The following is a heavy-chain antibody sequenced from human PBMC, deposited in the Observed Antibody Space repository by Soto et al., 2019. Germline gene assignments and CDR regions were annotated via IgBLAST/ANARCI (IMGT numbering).Heavy chain of an antibody. Sequence: QVQLVQSGAEVKKPGASVKVSCKVSGYTLTELSMHWVRQAPGKGLEWMGGFDPEDGETIYAQKFKGRVTMTEDTSTDTAYMELSSLRSEDTAVYYCATLYYYGSGPHPPGMDVWGKGTTVTVSS. D-gene: IGHD3-10*01. CDR2: FDPEDGET. CDR1: GYTLTELS. CDR3: ATLYYYGSGPHPPGMDV. J-gene: IGHJ6*04. V-gene: IGHV1-24*01.